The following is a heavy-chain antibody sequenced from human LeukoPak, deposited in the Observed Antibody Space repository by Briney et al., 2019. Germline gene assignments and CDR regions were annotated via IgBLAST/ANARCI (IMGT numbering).Heavy chain of an antibody. CDR3: ARGPNSNWSGLDF. CDR1: GFPFSGHW. Sequence: EGSLRLSCTASGFPFSGHWMHWARQLPGKGLVWVSRISPTGSTTSYADSVKGRFTVSRDNAKNTLYLQVNNLRAEDTAVYYCARGPNSNWSGLDFWGQGTLLTVSS. V-gene: IGHV3-74*01. CDR2: ISPTGSTT. J-gene: IGHJ4*02. D-gene: IGHD6-6*01.